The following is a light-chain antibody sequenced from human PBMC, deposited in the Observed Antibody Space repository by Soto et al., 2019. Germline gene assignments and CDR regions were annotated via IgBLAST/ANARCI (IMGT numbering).Light chain of an antibody. CDR1: QSVGIY. V-gene: IGKV3-11*01. CDR2: DTS. Sequence: EIVLTQSPATLSLSPGERAALSCRASQSVGIYLAWYQQKPGQAPKLLIYDTSNRATGVPVRFSGSGSGTTFTLTISGLEPEDFAVYYCQQRADWPLTFGGGTKVDIK. CDR3: QQRADWPLT. J-gene: IGKJ4*01.